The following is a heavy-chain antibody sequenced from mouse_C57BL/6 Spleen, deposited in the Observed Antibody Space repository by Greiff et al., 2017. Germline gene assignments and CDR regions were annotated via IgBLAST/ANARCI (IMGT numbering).Heavy chain of an antibody. CDR1: GYAFSSYW. D-gene: IGHD1-1*01. V-gene: IGHV1-80*01. J-gene: IGHJ1*03. Sequence: QVHVKQSGAELVKPGASVKISCKASGYAFSSYWLNWVKQRPGKGLEWIGQIYPGDGDTNYNGKFKGKATLTADKSSSTAYMQLSSLTSEDSAVYFCAREGYYGSRDFDVWGTGTTVTVSS. CDR3: AREGYYGSRDFDV. CDR2: IYPGDGDT.